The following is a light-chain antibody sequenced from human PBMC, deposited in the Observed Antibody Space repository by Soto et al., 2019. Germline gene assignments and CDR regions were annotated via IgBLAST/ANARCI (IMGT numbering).Light chain of an antibody. CDR3: SSYSTTSSPHVL. J-gene: IGLJ2*01. Sequence: QSALTQPASVSGSPGQSITISCTGTRSDVGRYNYVSWYQQHPGKAPKLMIYEVTYLPSGVSARFSGSKSGNTASLTISGLQAEDEADYYCSSYSTTSSPHVLFGGGTKLTVL. CDR1: RSDVGRYNY. CDR2: EVT. V-gene: IGLV2-14*01.